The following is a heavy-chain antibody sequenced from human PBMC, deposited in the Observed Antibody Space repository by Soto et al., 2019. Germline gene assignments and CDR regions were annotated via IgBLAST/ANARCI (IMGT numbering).Heavy chain of an antibody. Sequence: QLQLQESGPGLVKPSETLSLTCTVSGGSISSSSYYWGWIRQPPGKGLEWNGSIYYSGSTYYNPSLKSRVTISVDTSKNQLSRKLSSVTAADTAVYYCASPKIAFYNWFDPWGQGALVTVSS. J-gene: IGHJ5*02. CDR1: GGSISSSSYY. V-gene: IGHV4-39*01. CDR3: ASPKIAFYNWFDP. CDR2: IYYSGST. D-gene: IGHD3-3*02.